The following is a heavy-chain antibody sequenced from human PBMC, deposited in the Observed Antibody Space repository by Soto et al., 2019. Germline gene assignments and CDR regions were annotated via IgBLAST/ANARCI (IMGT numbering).Heavy chain of an antibody. CDR3: ARVPYY. J-gene: IGHJ4*02. CDR2: IYYSGST. Sequence: PSETLSLTCTVSGGSISGFYWSWIRQPPVKGLEWIGYIYYSGSTNYNPSLKSRVTISVDTSKNQFSLKLSSVTAADTAVYYCARVPYYWGRGTLVTVSS. V-gene: IGHV4-59*12. CDR1: GGSISGFY.